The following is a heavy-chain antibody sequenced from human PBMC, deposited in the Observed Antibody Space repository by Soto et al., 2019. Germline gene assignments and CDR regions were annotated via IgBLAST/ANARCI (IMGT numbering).Heavy chain of an antibody. CDR2: ISGSGGST. V-gene: IGHV3-23*01. CDR1: GFTFSSYA. J-gene: IGHJ5*02. D-gene: IGHD6-19*01. CDR3: AKDYDGYSSGWYGSPDNWFDL. Sequence: GGSLRLSCAASGFTFSSYAMSWVPQAPGKGLEWVSAISGSGGSTYYADPGKGRFTISRDNSKNTLNLQMNSQRAEDTAVYYCAKDYDGYSSGWYGSPDNWFDLWGQGTLVTVSS.